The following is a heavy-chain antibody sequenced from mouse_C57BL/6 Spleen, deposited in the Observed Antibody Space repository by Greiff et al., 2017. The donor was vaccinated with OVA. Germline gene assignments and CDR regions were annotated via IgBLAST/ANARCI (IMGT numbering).Heavy chain of an antibody. CDR2: INPSTGGT. D-gene: IGHD1-1*02. J-gene: IGHJ1*03. Sequence: VQLQQSGPELVKPGASVKISCKASGYSFTGYYMNWVKQSPEKSLEWIGEINPSTGGTTYNQKFKAKATLTVDKSSSTAYMQLKRLTSEDSAVYYCARGVALLYCYFDVWGTGTTVSVSS. CDR1: GYSFTGYY. V-gene: IGHV1-42*01. CDR3: ARGVALLYCYFDV.